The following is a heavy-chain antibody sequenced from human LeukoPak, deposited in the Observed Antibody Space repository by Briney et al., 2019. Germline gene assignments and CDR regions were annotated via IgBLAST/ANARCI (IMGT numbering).Heavy chain of an antibody. V-gene: IGHV3-23*01. CDR1: GFTFSSYA. Sequence: GGSLRLSCAASGFTFSSYAMNWVRQAPGKGLEWVAGISSGDRTFHAESVKGRFSISRDKSKDTLYLQMNSLRAEDTAVYYCAKDATASPYFHWFDNWGQGTQVIVSS. CDR3: AKDATASPYFHWFDN. J-gene: IGHJ4*02. D-gene: IGHD3-9*01. CDR2: ISSGDRT.